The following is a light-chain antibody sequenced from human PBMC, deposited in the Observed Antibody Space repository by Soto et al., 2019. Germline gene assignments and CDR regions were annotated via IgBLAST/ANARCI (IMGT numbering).Light chain of an antibody. V-gene: IGKV3-20*01. CDR1: QSVNRY. J-gene: IGKJ5*01. CDR3: QQYGSPPIT. Sequence: EIVLTQSPATLSLSPGERATLSCWASQSVNRYLGWYQQQPGQPPRLLMSGTSNRATGTPDRFSGSGSGTDFTLTISRLEPEDFAVYYCQQYGSPPITFGQGTRLEIK. CDR2: GTS.